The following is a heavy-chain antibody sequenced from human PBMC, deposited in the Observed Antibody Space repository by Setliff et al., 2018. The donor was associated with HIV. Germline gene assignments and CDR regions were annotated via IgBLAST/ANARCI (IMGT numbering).Heavy chain of an antibody. V-gene: IGHV4-34*01. CDR1: GGSFSGYY. J-gene: IGHJ4*02. D-gene: IGHD5-18*01. Sequence: SETLSLTCAVYGGSFSGYYWSWIRQPPGKGLEWIGEINHSGSTSYNPSLKRRVTISVDTSKNQFSLKLSSVTAADTAVYYCARSHYLLRGYSYGYPLPLDYWGQGTLVTVSS. CDR2: INHSGST. CDR3: ARSHYLLRGYSYGYPLPLDY.